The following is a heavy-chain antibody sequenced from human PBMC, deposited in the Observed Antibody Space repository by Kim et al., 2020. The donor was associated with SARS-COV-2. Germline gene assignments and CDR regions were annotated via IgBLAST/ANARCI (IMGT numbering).Heavy chain of an antibody. Sequence: GGSLRLSCAASGFTFDDYAMHWVRQAPGKGLEWVSGISWNSGSIGYADSVKGRFTISRDNAKNSLYLQMNSLRAEDTALYYCAKDLGYCSGGSCPHYYY. J-gene: IGHJ6*01. CDR3: AKDLGYCSGGSCPHYYY. CDR1: GFTFDDYA. D-gene: IGHD2-15*01. V-gene: IGHV3-9*01. CDR2: ISWNSGSI.